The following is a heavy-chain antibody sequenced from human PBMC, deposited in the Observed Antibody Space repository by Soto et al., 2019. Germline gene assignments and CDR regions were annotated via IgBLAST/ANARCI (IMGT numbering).Heavy chain of an antibody. J-gene: IGHJ6*02. V-gene: IGHV3-33*01. Sequence: GGSLRLSFAASGFTFSSYGMHWVRQAPGKGLEWVAVIWYDGSNKYYADSGKGRFTISRDNSKNTLYLQMNSLRAEDTAVYYCARDPARLVTVDYYYYGMDVWGQGTTVTVSS. CDR2: IWYDGSNK. CDR3: ARDPARLVTVDYYYYGMDV. D-gene: IGHD6-19*01. CDR1: GFTFSSYG.